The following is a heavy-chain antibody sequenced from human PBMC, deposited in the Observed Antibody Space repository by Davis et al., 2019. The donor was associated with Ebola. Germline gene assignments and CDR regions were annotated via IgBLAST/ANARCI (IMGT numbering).Heavy chain of an antibody. J-gene: IGHJ6*02. V-gene: IGHV3-48*03. CDR2: ISSSGSTI. CDR3: ARRNYDILTGYYSYYGMDV. CDR1: GFTFSSYE. Sequence: GGSLRLSCAASGFTFSSYEMNWVRQAPGKGLEWVSYISSSGSTIYYADSVKGRFTISRDNAKNSLYLQMNSLRAEDTAVYYCARRNYDILTGYYSYYGMDVWGQGTTVTVSS. D-gene: IGHD3-9*01.